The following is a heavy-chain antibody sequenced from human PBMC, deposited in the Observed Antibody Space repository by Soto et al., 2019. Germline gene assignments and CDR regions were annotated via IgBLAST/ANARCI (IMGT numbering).Heavy chain of an antibody. J-gene: IGHJ4*02. V-gene: IGHV3-33*01. CDR2: LWVDGSKN. CDR3: ARDGDASTRYRKDY. CDR1: GFIFRNYG. Sequence: PGGSLRLSCAASGFIFRNYGMHWVRQAPGKGLEWVAFLWVDGSKNYYAESVRGRFSISRDNSQNTLYLQMNSLTAEDTAVYYCARDGDASTRYRKDYWGQGTLGSV. D-gene: IGHD3-16*02.